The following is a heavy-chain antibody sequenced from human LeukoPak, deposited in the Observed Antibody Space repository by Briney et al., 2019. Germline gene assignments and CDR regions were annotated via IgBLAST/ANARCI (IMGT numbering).Heavy chain of an antibody. CDR3: ARSSGYSYGDYYYGMDV. D-gene: IGHD5-18*01. CDR1: GGSISSSSYY. Sequence: SETLSLTCTVSGGSISSSSYYWGWIRQPPGKGLEWIGSIYYSGSTYYNPSLKSRVTISVDTSKNQFSLKLSSVTAADTAMYYCARSSGYSYGDYYYGMDVWGRGTTVTVSS. V-gene: IGHV4-39*07. J-gene: IGHJ6*02. CDR2: IYYSGST.